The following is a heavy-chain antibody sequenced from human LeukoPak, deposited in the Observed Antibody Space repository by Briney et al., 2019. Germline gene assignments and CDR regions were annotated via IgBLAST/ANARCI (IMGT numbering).Heavy chain of an antibody. D-gene: IGHD2-15*01. CDR3: ATSPIRYCSGGSCYSGVPDFQH. CDR1: GYTLTELS. Sequence: ASVKVSCKVSGYTLTELSMHWVRQAPGKGLEWMGGFDPEDGETIYAQKFQGRVTMTEDTSTDTAYMELSSLRSEDTAVYYCATSPIRYCSGGSCYSGVPDFQHWGQGALVTVSS. J-gene: IGHJ1*01. CDR2: FDPEDGET. V-gene: IGHV1-24*01.